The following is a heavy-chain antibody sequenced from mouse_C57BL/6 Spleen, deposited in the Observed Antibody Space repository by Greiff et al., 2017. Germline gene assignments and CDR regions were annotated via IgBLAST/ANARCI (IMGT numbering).Heavy chain of an antibody. V-gene: IGHV3-6*01. CDR1: GYSITSGYY. D-gene: IGHD2-4*01. J-gene: IGHJ2*01. Sequence: EVKLQESGPGLVKPSQSLSLTCSVTGYSITSGYYWNWIRQFPGNKLEWMGYISYDGSNNYNPSLKNRISITRDTSKNQFFLKLNSVTTEDTATYYCARADYGFPFDYWGQGTTLTVSS. CDR3: ARADYGFPFDY. CDR2: ISYDGSN.